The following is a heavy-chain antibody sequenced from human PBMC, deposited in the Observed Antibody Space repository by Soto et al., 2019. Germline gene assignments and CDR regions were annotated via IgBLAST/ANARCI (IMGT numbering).Heavy chain of an antibody. J-gene: IGHJ4*02. V-gene: IGHV5-10-1*01. Sequence: GESLKISCNGSGYSFAGYWITWVRQKPWKGLEWMGRIDPSDSQTYYSPSFRGHVTISVTKSITTVFLQWSSLRASDTAMYYCARQIYDSDTGPNFQYYFDSWGQGTPGTVS. CDR2: IDPSDSQT. CDR1: GYSFAGYW. D-gene: IGHD3-22*01. CDR3: ARQIYDSDTGPNFQYYFDS.